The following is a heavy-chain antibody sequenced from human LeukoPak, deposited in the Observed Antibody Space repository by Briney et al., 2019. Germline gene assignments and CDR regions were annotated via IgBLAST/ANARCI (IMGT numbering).Heavy chain of an antibody. CDR1: GGSISSGSYY. CDR3: ATSHNWNYGYYYYYMDV. J-gene: IGHJ6*03. CDR2: INHSGST. Sequence: PSQTLSLTCTVSGGSISSGSYYWSWIRQPPGKGLEWIGEINHSGSTNYNPSLKSRVTISVDTSKNQFSLKLSSVTAADTAVYYCATSHNWNYGYYYYYMDVWGKGTTVTVSS. D-gene: IGHD1-7*01. V-gene: IGHV4-39*07.